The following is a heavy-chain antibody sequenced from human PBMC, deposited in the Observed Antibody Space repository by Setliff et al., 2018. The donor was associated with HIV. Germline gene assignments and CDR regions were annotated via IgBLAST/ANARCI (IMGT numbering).Heavy chain of an antibody. V-gene: IGHV4-59*08. CDR1: GGSITSYY. CDR2: IYYSGST. CDR3: ARELRHYSDNSAYYSYFDY. D-gene: IGHD3-22*01. Sequence: SETLSLTCTVSGGSITSYYWTWIRQPPGKGLEWIGYIYYSGSTNYNPSLKSRLAISVDTSKNQFSLKLSSVTAADTAVYYCARELRHYSDNSAYYSYFDYWGQGTLVTVSS. J-gene: IGHJ4*02.